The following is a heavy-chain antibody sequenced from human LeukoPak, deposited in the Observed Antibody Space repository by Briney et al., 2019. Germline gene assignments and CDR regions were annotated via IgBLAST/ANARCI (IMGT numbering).Heavy chain of an antibody. CDR3: ATTRPLSYQFDY. J-gene: IGHJ4*02. D-gene: IGHD2-2*01. CDR1: GGTFSSYA. Sequence: SVKVSYKASGGTFSSYAISWVRQAPGQGLEWMGGIIPIFHTANYAQKFQGRVTITADESTSTAYMELSSLRSEDTAVYYCATTRPLSYQFDYWGQGTLVTVSS. V-gene: IGHV1-69*13. CDR2: IIPIFHTA.